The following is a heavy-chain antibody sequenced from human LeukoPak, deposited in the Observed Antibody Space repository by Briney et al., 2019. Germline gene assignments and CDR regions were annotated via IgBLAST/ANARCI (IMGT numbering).Heavy chain of an antibody. Sequence: GGSLRLSCAASGFTFSSYSMNWVRQAPGKGREGVSSISSSSSYIYYADSVKGRFTISRDNAKNSLYLQMNSLRAEDTAVYYCARDRHSSSWSSRDYYYMDVWGKGTTVTVSS. D-gene: IGHD6-13*01. CDR3: ARDRHSSSWSSRDYYYMDV. V-gene: IGHV3-21*01. CDR1: GFTFSSYS. J-gene: IGHJ6*03. CDR2: ISSSSSYI.